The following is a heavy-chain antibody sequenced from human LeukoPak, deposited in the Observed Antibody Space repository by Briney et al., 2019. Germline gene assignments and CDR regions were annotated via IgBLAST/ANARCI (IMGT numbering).Heavy chain of an antibody. J-gene: IGHJ4*02. D-gene: IGHD6-19*01. CDR2: IKEDGTEK. CDR3: ATWSSGWEFDY. V-gene: IGHV3-7*05. Sequence: PGVLQRRSCATAGFTFSSYWMTWVRQAPGKGLEWVAHIKEDGTEKYYVDSVKGRFTISRDNAKNSLFLQMNSLRAEDTAVYYCATWSSGWEFDYWGQGTLVSVSS. CDR1: GFTFSSYW.